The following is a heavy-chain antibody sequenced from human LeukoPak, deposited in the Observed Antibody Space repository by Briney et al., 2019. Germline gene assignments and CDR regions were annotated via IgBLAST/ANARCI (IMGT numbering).Heavy chain of an antibody. Sequence: PGGSLRLSCAASGFNFDDYAMHWVRQAPGKGLEWVSGISWNSGFIGYADSVKGRFTISRDNAKNSLYLQMNSLRAEDTALYYCAKVNPHYYYDSSGYFDYWGHGSLVTVSS. CDR2: ISWNSGFI. CDR3: AKVNPHYYYDSSGYFDY. CDR1: GFNFDDYA. V-gene: IGHV3-9*01. D-gene: IGHD3-22*01. J-gene: IGHJ4*01.